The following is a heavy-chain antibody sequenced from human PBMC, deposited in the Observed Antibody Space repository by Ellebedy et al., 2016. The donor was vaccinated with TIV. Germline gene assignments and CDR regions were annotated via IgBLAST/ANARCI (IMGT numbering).Heavy chain of an antibody. V-gene: IGHV4-59*01. D-gene: IGHD5-18*01. CDR1: GASISSYY. Sequence: MPAGSLRLSCTVSGASISSYYWSWIRQPPGKGLEWNGYIDYSGSTNYNPSLKSRVTISVDSSKKHFSLKLTSVTAADTAVYFCARDQRGYTYGHNWFDPWGQGTLVTVSS. CDR3: ARDQRGYTYGHNWFDP. J-gene: IGHJ5*02. CDR2: IDYSGST.